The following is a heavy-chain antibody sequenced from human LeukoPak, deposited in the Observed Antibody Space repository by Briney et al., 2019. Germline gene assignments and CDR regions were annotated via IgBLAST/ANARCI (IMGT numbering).Heavy chain of an antibody. Sequence: ASVKVSCKASGYTFTSHAMNWVRQAPGQGLEWMGWISAYNGNTNYAQKLQGRVTMTTDTSTSTAYMELRSLRSDDTAVYYCARVGIAAVGFAGYYYYYYGMDVWGQGTTVTVSS. CDR1: GYTFTSHA. CDR3: ARVGIAAVGFAGYYYYYYGMDV. V-gene: IGHV1-18*01. D-gene: IGHD6-13*01. CDR2: ISAYNGNT. J-gene: IGHJ6*02.